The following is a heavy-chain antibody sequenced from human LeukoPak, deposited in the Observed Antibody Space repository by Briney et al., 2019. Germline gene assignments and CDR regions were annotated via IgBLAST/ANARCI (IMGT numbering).Heavy chain of an antibody. D-gene: IGHD3-16*01. CDR3: ARDFLHLGG. CDR1: GFTFSSYA. Sequence: GGSLRLSCAASGFTFSSYAMHWVRQAPGKGLEWVAVISYDGSNKYYADSVKGRFTISRDNSKNTLYLQMNSLRAEDTAAYYCARDFLHLGGWGQGTMVTVSS. J-gene: IGHJ3*01. V-gene: IGHV3-30*04. CDR2: ISYDGSNK.